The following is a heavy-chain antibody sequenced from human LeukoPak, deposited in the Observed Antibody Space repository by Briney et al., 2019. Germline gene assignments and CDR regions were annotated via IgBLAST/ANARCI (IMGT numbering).Heavy chain of an antibody. V-gene: IGHV3-23*01. D-gene: IGHD3-3*01. CDR3: AKGGQNFDFWRFDY. CDR1: GYAFSTCA. CDR2: ISGSGGST. Sequence: GGSLRLSCAASGYAFSTCAMSWVRQAPGKGLEWVSSISGSGGSTYYADSVKGRFSISRDNSKNTVYLEMNSLRAEDTALYYCAKGGQNFDFWRFDYWGQGTLVPVSS. J-gene: IGHJ4*02.